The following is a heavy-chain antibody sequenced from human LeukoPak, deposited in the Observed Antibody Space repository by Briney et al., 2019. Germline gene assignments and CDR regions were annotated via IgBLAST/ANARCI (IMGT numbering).Heavy chain of an antibody. CDR2: ISSSSSTI. CDR1: GFTFSSYS. Sequence: GGSLRLSCAASGFTFSSYSMNWVRQAPGKGLEWVSYISSSSSTIYYADSVKGRFTISRDNAKNSLYLQMNSLRAEDTAVYYCAREGASIAVAGKGKFDYWGQGTLVTVSS. V-gene: IGHV3-48*01. J-gene: IGHJ4*02. CDR3: AREGASIAVAGKGKFDY. D-gene: IGHD6-19*01.